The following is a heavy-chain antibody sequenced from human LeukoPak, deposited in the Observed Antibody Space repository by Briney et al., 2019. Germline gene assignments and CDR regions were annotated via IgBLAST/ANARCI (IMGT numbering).Heavy chain of an antibody. D-gene: IGHD2/OR15-2a*01. V-gene: IGHV4-39*01. J-gene: IGHJ4*02. Sequence: SETLSLTCTVSGGSISSSAYYWGWIRQPPGKGLEWIGSIYYRGSTYYNPSLKSRVTISVDTSKNQFSLKVSSVIAADTAVYYCARHSVAYTTLLWSDSWGQGTLVTVSS. CDR2: IYYRGST. CDR3: ARHSVAYTTLLWSDS. CDR1: GGSISSSAYY.